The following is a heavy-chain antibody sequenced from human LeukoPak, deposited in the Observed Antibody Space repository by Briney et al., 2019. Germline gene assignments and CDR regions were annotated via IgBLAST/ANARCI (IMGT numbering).Heavy chain of an antibody. J-gene: IGHJ6*02. V-gene: IGHV3-15*01. CDR2: IKSKTDGETT. Sequence: GGSLRLSCAASGFNFSKIWMSWVRQAPGKGLEWVGCIKSKTDGETTGYAAFVQGRFTISRDDSKNTLYLDMNSLETEDAAVYYCTSLVFWGQGTPVIVSS. D-gene: IGHD6-6*01. CDR1: GFNFSKIW. CDR3: TSLVF.